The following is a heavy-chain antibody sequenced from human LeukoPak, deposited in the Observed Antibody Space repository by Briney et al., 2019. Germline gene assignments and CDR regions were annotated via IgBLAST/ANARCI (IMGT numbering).Heavy chain of an antibody. CDR2: IKQDGSEK. V-gene: IGHV3-7*03. Sequence: GGSLRLYCAASGFIFRRYWMSWVRQTPGKGLEWVANIKQDGSEKYYVDSVKDRFTMSRDNAKNSLYLQMNSLRAEDTAVYYCARAGLQQDYTGLDPWGQGTLVTVSS. J-gene: IGHJ5*02. D-gene: IGHD2-8*02. CDR1: GFIFRRYW. CDR3: ARAGLQQDYTGLDP.